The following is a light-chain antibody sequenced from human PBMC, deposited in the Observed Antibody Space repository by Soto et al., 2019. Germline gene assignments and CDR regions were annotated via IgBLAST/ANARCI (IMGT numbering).Light chain of an antibody. J-gene: IGLJ1*01. CDR3: SSYTDSSNYV. CDR2: QVT. CDR1: VSDLAIYNY. V-gene: IGLV2-14*01. Sequence: QSALTQTAYVSGSPAQSITSSCSVTVSDLAIYNYVSWYQQQPGKAPKLMIYQVTNRPSGVSNRFSGSRSGNTASLTISGLQAEDEADYYCSSYTDSSNYVLGTGTKVTVL.